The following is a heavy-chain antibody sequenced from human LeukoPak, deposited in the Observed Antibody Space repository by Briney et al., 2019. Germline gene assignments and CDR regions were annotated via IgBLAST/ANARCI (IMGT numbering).Heavy chain of an antibody. CDR2: IYYSGST. CDR1: GGSVSSGSYY. J-gene: IGHJ4*02. V-gene: IGHV4-61*01. D-gene: IGHD6-13*01. CDR3: ATHYSSSWYYFDY. Sequence: SETLSLTCTVSGGSVSSGSYYGSWIRQPPGKGLEWIGYIYYSGSTNYNPSLKSRVTISVDTSRNQFSLKLSSVTAADTAVYYCATHYSSSWYYFDYWGQGTPVTVSS.